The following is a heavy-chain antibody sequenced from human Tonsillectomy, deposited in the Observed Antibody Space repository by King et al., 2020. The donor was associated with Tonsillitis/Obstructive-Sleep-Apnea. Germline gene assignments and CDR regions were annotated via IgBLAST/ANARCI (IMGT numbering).Heavy chain of an antibody. V-gene: IGHV3-33*01. CDR2: IWYDGSKK. CDR1: GFTFNSYG. D-gene: IGHD2-15*01. Sequence: VQLVESGGGVVQPGRSLRLSCAASGFTFNSYGIHWVRQAPGKGLEWVAMIWYDGSKKLYAGSVKGRFTISRDNSKNTGFMEMNSLRAEDPAVYYCAREGLLAPPTDAFDIWGQGTTVTVSS. J-gene: IGHJ3*02. CDR3: AREGLLAPPTDAFDI.